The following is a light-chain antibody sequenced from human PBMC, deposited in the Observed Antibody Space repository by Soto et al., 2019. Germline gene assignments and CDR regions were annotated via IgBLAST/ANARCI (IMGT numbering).Light chain of an antibody. CDR2: AVT. J-gene: IGLJ1*01. V-gene: IGLV2-14*01. Sequence: LTQPASVSGSPGQSITISCTGTRIDVGAYNYVSWYQQYPGKAPKLIIYAVTDRPSGVSHRFSGSKSGNTASLTISGLQAEDEADYYCSSYTTSSTRVFGTGTKVTVL. CDR1: RIDVGAYNY. CDR3: SSYTTSSTRV.